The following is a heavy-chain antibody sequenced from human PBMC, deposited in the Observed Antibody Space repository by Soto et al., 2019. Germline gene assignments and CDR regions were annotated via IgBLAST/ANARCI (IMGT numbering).Heavy chain of an antibody. CDR1: GGSFSGYY. V-gene: IGHV4-34*01. CDR3: ARGCCSGGSPATGPAYYMDV. J-gene: IGHJ6*03. D-gene: IGHD2-15*01. CDR2: INHSGST. Sequence: SETLSLTCAVYGGSFSGYYWSWIRQPPGKGLEWIGEINHSGSTNYNPSLKSRVTISVDTSKNQFSLKLSSVTAADTAVYYCARGCCSGGSPATGPAYYMDVWGKGTTVTVSS.